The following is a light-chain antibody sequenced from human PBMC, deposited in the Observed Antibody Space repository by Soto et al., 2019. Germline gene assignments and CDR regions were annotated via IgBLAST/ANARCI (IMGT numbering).Light chain of an antibody. CDR2: GAS. CDR3: QQYGSSPFT. J-gene: IGKJ3*01. Sequence: IVLTQSPCTLSLSPGERAPLSCSASQSVSSSYLAWYQQKPGQAPRLLIYGASSRATGIPDRFSGSGSGTDFTLTISRLEPEDFAVYYCQQYGSSPFTFGPGTKVDIK. V-gene: IGKV3-20*01. CDR1: QSVSSSY.